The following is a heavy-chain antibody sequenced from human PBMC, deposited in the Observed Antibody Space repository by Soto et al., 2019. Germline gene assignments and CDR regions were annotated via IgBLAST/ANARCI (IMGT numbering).Heavy chain of an antibody. CDR2: ISSSSSYI. CDR3: ARAPSHSIAAAGTGWFDP. CDR1: GFTFSSYS. V-gene: IGHV3-21*01. Sequence: GGSLRLSCAASGFTFSSYSMNWVRQAPGKGLEWVSSISSSSSYIYYADSVKGRFTISRDNAKNSLYLQMNSLRAEDTAVYYCARAPSHSIAAAGTGWFDPWGQGTLVTVSS. J-gene: IGHJ5*02. D-gene: IGHD6-13*01.